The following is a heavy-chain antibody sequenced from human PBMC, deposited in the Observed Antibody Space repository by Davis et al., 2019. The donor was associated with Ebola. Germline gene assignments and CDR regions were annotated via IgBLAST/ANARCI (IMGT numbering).Heavy chain of an antibody. V-gene: IGHV5-51*01. CDR2: IFPGDSDT. J-gene: IGHJ4*02. Sequence: GESLKISCQGVGFTFTNYWIGWVRQMSGKGLEWMGIIFPGDSDTKYSPSFQGQVTMSADKSTNTAFLQWSNLRASDTAMYYCATTRISVLVGVIVPSSFDFWGQGTLVTVSS. CDR3: ATTRISVLVGVIVPSSFDF. CDR1: GFTFTNYW. D-gene: IGHD3-16*01.